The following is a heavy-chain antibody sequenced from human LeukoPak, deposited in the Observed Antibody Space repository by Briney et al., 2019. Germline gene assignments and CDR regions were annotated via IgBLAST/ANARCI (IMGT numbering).Heavy chain of an antibody. D-gene: IGHD4-11*01. CDR1: GFTFSSYT. Sequence: PGGSLRLSCPASGFTFSSYTWNWVRQAPGKGLEWVSSISSYSSNIYYADSVKGRFTISRDIAKNSLYLQMNSLRVEDTAVYYCARVQLDYRHLEEWGGESQVTVSS. V-gene: IGHV3-21*01. CDR2: ISSYSSNI. J-gene: IGHJ4*02. CDR3: ARVQLDYRHLEE.